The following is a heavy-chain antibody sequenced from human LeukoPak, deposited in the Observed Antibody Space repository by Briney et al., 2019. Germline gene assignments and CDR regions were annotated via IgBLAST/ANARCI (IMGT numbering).Heavy chain of an antibody. Sequence: GGSLRLSCAASGFTFSSHSMNWVRQAPGKGLEWVSSISSSSSYIYYADSVKGRFTISRENAKNSLYLQMNSLRAEDTAVYYCARVFGMSGYDKDYYYMDVWGKGTTVTVSS. D-gene: IGHD5-12*01. V-gene: IGHV3-21*04. J-gene: IGHJ6*03. CDR1: GFTFSSHS. CDR2: ISSSSSYI. CDR3: ARVFGMSGYDKDYYYMDV.